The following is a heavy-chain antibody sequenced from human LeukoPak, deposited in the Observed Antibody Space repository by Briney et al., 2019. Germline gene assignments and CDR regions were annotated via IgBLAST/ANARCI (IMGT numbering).Heavy chain of an antibody. CDR2: ISGSGGST. CDR3: AKDDSIWFGESLDY. J-gene: IGHJ4*02. Sequence: GGSLGLSCAASGFTFSSYAMSWVRQAPGKGLEWVSAISGSGGSTYYADSVKGRFTISRDNSKNTLYLQMNSLRAEDTAVYYCAKDDSIWFGESLDYWGQGTLVTVSS. V-gene: IGHV3-23*01. CDR1: GFTFSSYA. D-gene: IGHD3-10*01.